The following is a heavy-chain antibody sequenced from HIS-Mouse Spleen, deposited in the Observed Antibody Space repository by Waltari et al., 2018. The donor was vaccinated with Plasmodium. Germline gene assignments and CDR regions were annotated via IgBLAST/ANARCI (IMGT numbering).Heavy chain of an antibody. V-gene: IGHV4-34*01. CDR2: INHSGSP. CDR1: GGSFSGNY. CDR3: ARVTSSGVYRYFDL. Sequence: QVQLQQWGAGLLLPSETLSLTCAVYGGSFSGNYWSWLRQPPGQGLEWIGEINHSGSPSHNPSLKMRVTISVDTSKSQFSLTLGAVTSADASVYYIARVTSSGVYRYFDLRGGGTLVTVSS. D-gene: IGHD3-3*01. J-gene: IGHJ2*01.